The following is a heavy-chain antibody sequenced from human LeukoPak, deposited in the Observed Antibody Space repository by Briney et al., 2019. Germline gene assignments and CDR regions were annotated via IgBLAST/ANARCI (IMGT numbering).Heavy chain of an antibody. CDR1: VFTFSSYA. Sequence: GRTLRLSCAASVFTFSSYAMHWVRQAPGKGLEWVAVISYDGSNKYYADSVKGRFTISRDNSKNTLYLQMNSLRAEDTAVYYCARDRAYYYDSSGYGGLDYWGQGTLVTVSS. D-gene: IGHD3-22*01. V-gene: IGHV3-30-3*01. J-gene: IGHJ4*02. CDR2: ISYDGSNK. CDR3: ARDRAYYYDSSGYGGLDY.